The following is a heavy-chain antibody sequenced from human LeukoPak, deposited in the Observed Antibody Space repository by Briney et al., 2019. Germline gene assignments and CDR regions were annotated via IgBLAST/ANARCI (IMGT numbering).Heavy chain of an antibody. CDR3: ASHGIPQQLTFFDY. V-gene: IGHV4-30-4*01. J-gene: IGHJ4*02. CDR2: IYYSGST. D-gene: IGHD6-13*01. CDR1: GGSISSGDYY. Sequence: SETLSLTCTVSGGSISSGDYYWSWIRQPPGKGLEWIGYIYYSGSTYYNPSLKSRVTISVDTSKNQFSLKLSSVTAADTAVYYCASHGIPQQLTFFDYWGQGTLVTVSS.